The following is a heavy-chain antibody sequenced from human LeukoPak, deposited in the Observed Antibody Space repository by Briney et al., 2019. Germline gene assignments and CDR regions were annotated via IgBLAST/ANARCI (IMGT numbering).Heavy chain of an antibody. Sequence: PGGSLRLSCAASGFTLSDYYMSWIRQAPGKGLEWVSSISSSSSYIYYADSVKGRFTISRDNAKNSLYLQMSSLRAEDTAVYYCASPLRYFDPGDYWGQGTLVTVSS. CDR2: ISSSSSYI. CDR1: GFTLSDYY. D-gene: IGHD3-9*01. CDR3: ASPLRYFDPGDY. V-gene: IGHV3-11*06. J-gene: IGHJ4*02.